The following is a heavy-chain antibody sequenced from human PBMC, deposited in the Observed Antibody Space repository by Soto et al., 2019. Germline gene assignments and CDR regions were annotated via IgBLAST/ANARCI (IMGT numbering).Heavy chain of an antibody. CDR3: AKDCRYNWNGGPNWFDP. Sequence: GGSLRLSCAASGFTFSSYAMSWVRQAPGKGLEWVSAISGSGGSTYYADSVKGRFTISRDNSKNTLYLQMNSLRAEDTAVYYCAKDCRYNWNGGPNWFDPWGQGTLVTVSS. CDR2: ISGSGGST. CDR1: GFTFSSYA. D-gene: IGHD1-20*01. J-gene: IGHJ5*02. V-gene: IGHV3-23*01.